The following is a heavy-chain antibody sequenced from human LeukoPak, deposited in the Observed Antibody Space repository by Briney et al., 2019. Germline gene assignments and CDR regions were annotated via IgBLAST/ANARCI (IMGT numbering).Heavy chain of an antibody. J-gene: IGHJ4*02. CDR1: GFTFSDYY. CDR2: ISGSGGST. D-gene: IGHD3-16*01. V-gene: IGHV3-23*01. Sequence: PGGSLRLSCAASGFTFSDYYMSWIRQAPGKGLEWVSAISGSGGSTYYADSVKGRFTISRDISKNTLYLQMNSLRAEDTAVYYCAKEGPFGIGYYFDYWGQGTLVTVSS. CDR3: AKEGPFGIGYYFDY.